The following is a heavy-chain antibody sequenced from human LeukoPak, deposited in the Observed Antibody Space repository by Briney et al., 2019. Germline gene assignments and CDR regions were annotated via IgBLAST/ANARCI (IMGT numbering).Heavy chain of an antibody. D-gene: IGHD6-13*01. J-gene: IGHJ4*02. V-gene: IGHV3-11*04. CDR2: ISSSSSTI. CDR3: VREAAAAAGNKFDY. Sequence: GGSLRLSCAASGFTFSDYYMTWIRQAPGKGLEWVSYISSSSSTIYYADSVRGRFTISRDNAKNSLYLQMDSLRDEDTAVYYCVREAAAAAGNKFDYWGQGTLVTVSS. CDR1: GFTFSDYY.